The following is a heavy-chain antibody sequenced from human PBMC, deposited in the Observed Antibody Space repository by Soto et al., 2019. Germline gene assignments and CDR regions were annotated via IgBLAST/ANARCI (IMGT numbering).Heavy chain of an antibody. CDR1: GYIFTTYG. Sequence: QVQLVQSGPEVKKPGASVTVSCKASGYIFTTYGFSWVRQAPGQGLEWLGWISTYNDDTNGARGLQDRITMTTDTSANIAYMELRSLTSDDTAVYYCVRDSRNGDGLGYFDLWGRGTLVTVSS. CDR3: VRDSRNGDGLGYFDL. CDR2: ISTYNDDT. J-gene: IGHJ2*01. V-gene: IGHV1-18*04. D-gene: IGHD3-10*01.